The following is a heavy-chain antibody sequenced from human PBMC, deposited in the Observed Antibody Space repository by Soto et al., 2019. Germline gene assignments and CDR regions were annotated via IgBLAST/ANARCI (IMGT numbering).Heavy chain of an antibody. V-gene: IGHV4-4*02. CDR2: IYHSGST. CDR3: ARAAMGGSSWPFDD. CDR1: GGSIISSNW. Sequence: PSETLSLTCAVSGGSIISSNWWSWVRQPPGKGLEWIGEIYHSGSTNYNPSLKSRVTISVDNSKNQFSLKLSSVTAADTAVYYCARAAMGGSSWPFDDWGQGTLVTVSS. D-gene: IGHD6-13*01. J-gene: IGHJ4*02.